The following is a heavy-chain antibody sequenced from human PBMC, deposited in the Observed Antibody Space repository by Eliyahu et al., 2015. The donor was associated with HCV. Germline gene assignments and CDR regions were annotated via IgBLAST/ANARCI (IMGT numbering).Heavy chain of an antibody. Sequence: QVQLVQSGAEVKKPGASVKVSCKASGYTFXSYYMHWVRQAPGQGLEWMGIINPSGGSTSYAQKFQGRVTMTRDTSTSTVYMELSSLRSEDTAVYYCARVRWEAVAGSYYFDYWGQGTLVTVSS. CDR2: INPSGGST. J-gene: IGHJ4*02. V-gene: IGHV1-46*03. D-gene: IGHD6-19*01. CDR1: GYTFXSYY. CDR3: ARVRWEAVAGSYYFDY.